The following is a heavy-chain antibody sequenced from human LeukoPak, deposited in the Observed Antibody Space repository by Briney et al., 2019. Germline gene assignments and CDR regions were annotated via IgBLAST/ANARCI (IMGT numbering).Heavy chain of an antibody. J-gene: IGHJ2*01. Sequence: PGGSLRLSCAASGFTLSTYYMNWVRQAPGKGLEWVSIIYSGGTTYYADSVKGRFTISRDTSKNTLPLQMYSLRAEDTAVYFCARVGDHFHWNLDLWGRGTLVTVSS. CDR1: GFTLSTYY. D-gene: IGHD5-24*01. CDR3: ARVGDHFHWNLDL. V-gene: IGHV3-53*01. CDR2: IYSGGTT.